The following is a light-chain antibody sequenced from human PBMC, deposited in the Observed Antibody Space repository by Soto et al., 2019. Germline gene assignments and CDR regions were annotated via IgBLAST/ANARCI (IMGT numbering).Light chain of an antibody. CDR3: SSYTSSSTLYV. J-gene: IGLJ1*01. CDR2: EVS. CDR1: SSDVGGYNY. Sequence: QSVLTQPASVSGSPGQSITISCTGTSSDVGGYNYVSWYQQHPGKAPKLMIYEVSNRPSGVSNRFSGSKSGNMASLTISGLQAEDEADYYCSSYTSSSTLYVFGTGTKLTVL. V-gene: IGLV2-14*01.